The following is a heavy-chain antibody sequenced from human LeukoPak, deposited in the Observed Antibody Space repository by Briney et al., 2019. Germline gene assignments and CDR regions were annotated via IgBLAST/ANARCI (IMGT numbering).Heavy chain of an antibody. D-gene: IGHD6-19*01. V-gene: IGHV3-30*02. CDR1: GFTFSNYG. CDR3: AREKAVAGRYFDY. J-gene: IGHJ4*02. Sequence: GGSLRLSCAASGFTFSNYGMHWVRQAPGKGLEWVAFIRYDGSNKYYEESVKGRFTISRDNAKNSLYLQMNSLRAEDTAVYYCAREKAVAGRYFDYWGQGTLVTVSS. CDR2: IRYDGSNK.